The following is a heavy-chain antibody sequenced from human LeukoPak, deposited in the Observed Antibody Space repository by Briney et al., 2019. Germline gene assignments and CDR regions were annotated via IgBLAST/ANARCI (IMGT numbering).Heavy chain of an antibody. J-gene: IGHJ4*02. CDR1: GFIFSSSW. Sequence: PGGSLRLSCAASGFIFSSSWMSWVRQAPGKGLEWVAYIKQDGSNKYYVDSVKGRFTISRDNAKTSLYLQINSLRAEDTAVYYCPKGGWYHDCWGRGTLVTVSS. CDR2: IKQDGSNK. CDR3: PKGGWYHDC. D-gene: IGHD6-19*01. V-gene: IGHV3-7*01.